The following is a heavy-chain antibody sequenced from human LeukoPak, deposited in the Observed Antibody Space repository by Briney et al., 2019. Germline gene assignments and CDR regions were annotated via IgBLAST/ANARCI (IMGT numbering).Heavy chain of an antibody. J-gene: IGHJ4*02. CDR3: AKDISYDSSGYYYGYFDY. Sequence: GRSLRLSCAASGFTFDDYAMHWVRQAPGKGLEWVSGISWNSGSIGYADSVKGRFTISRDNAKNSLYLQMNSLRAEDTALYYCAKDISYDSSGYYYGYFDYWGQGTLVTVSS. D-gene: IGHD3-22*01. CDR1: GFTFDDYA. CDR2: ISWNSGSI. V-gene: IGHV3-9*01.